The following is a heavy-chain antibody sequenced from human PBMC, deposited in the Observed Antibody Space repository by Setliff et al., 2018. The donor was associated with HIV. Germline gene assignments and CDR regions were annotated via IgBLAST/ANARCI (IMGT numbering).Heavy chain of an antibody. J-gene: IGHJ4*01. Sequence: SETLSLTCSVSGGSVIKDKFYWGWIRQAPAKGLEWIGTLYDTGRTYYNPPLKSRVNIFVDTTKNEFSLNLRSVTAADTAVYFCATLRWLRSKHSDYWGQGILVTVSS. CDR2: LYDTGRT. CDR1: GGSVIKDKFY. D-gene: IGHD5-12*01. CDR3: ATLRWLRSKHSDY. V-gene: IGHV4-39*01.